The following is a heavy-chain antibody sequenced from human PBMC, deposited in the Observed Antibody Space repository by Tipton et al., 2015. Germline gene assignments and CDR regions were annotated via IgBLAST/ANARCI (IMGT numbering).Heavy chain of an antibody. J-gene: IGHJ4*02. CDR1: GFTFSSYV. CDR2: ISDSGGST. D-gene: IGHD2-15*01. V-gene: IGHV3-23*01. CDR3: ARLVGVGSYYFDY. Sequence: SLRLSCAASGFTFSSYVMSWVRQAPGKGLEWVSVISDSGGSTYYADSVKGRFTISRDNSKNTLYLQMNSLRAEDTAVYYCARLVGVGSYYFDYWGQGTLVTVSS.